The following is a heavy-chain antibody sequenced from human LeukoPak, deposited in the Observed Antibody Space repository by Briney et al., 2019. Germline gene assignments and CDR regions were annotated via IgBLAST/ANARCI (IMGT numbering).Heavy chain of an antibody. CDR3: AKGFTVTTLGN. D-gene: IGHD4-17*01. V-gene: IGHV3-23*01. CDR2: ISGSGGST. CDR1: GFTFSSYA. J-gene: IGHJ4*02. Sequence: GGSLRFSCAASGFTFSSYAMSWVRQAPGKGLEWVSAISGSGGSTYYADSVKGRFTISRDNSKNTLYLQMNSLRAEDTAVYYCAKGFTVTTLGNWGQGTLVTVSS.